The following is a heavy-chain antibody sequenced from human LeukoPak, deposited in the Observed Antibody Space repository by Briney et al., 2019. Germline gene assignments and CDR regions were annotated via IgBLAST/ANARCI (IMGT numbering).Heavy chain of an antibody. D-gene: IGHD3-10*01. CDR2: INPNSGGT. V-gene: IGHV1-2*02. Sequence: ASVKVSCKASGYTFTGYYMHWVRQAPGQGLEWMGWINPNSGGTNYAQKFQGRVTMTRDTSISTAYMELSRLRSDDTAVYYCARDGPFSSLYGSGSYAVDYWGQGTLVTVSS. J-gene: IGHJ4*02. CDR1: GYTFTGYY. CDR3: ARDGPFSSLYGSGSYAVDY.